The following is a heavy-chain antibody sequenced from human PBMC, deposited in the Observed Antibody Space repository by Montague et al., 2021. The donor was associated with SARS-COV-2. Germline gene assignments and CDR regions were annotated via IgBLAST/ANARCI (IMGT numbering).Heavy chain of an antibody. CDR3: ARLRSSSNWYFDL. J-gene: IGHJ2*01. CDR1: GGSISSGGYY. CDR2: IYYSGST. D-gene: IGHD6-6*01. Sequence: TLSLTCTVSGGSISSGGYYWSWIRQHPGKGLEWIGYIYYSGSTYYNPPLKSRVTISVDTSKNQFSLKLSSVTAADTAVYYCARLRSSSNWYFDLWGRDTLVTVSS. V-gene: IGHV4-31*03.